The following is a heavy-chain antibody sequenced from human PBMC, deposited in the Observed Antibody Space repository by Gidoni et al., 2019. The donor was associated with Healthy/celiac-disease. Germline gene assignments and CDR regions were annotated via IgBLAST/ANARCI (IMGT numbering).Heavy chain of an antibody. CDR1: GFTFSSYD. V-gene: IGHV3-30*18. Sequence: QVQLVESGGGVVQPGRSLRLSCAASGFTFSSYDMHWVRQAPGKGLEWVAVISYDGSNKYYADSVKGRFTISRDNSKNTLYLQMNSLRTEDTAVYYCAKEGTGMDVWGQGTTITVSS. CDR2: ISYDGSNK. CDR3: AKEGTGMDV. D-gene: IGHD1-1*01. J-gene: IGHJ6*02.